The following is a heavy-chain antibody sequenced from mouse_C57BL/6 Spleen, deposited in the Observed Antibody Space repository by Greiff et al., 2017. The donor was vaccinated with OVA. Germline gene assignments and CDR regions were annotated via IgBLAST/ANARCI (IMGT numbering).Heavy chain of an antibody. CDR3: VRGLYYYGSIAWFAY. D-gene: IGHD1-1*01. CDR2: IRSKSNNYAT. V-gene: IGHV10-1*01. Sequence: EVHLVESGGGLVQPKGSLKLSCAASGFSFNTYAMNWVRQAPGKGLEWVARIRSKSNNYATYYADSVKDRFTISRDDSESMLYLQMNNLKTEDTAMYYCVRGLYYYGSIAWFAYWGQGTLVTVSA. J-gene: IGHJ3*01. CDR1: GFSFNTYA.